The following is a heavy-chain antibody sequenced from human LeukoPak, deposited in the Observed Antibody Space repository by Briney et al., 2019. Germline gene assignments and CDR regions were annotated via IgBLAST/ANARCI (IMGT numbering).Heavy chain of an antibody. CDR3: ARHTSDSNWYSSLLDY. D-gene: IGHD6-13*01. J-gene: IGHJ4*02. V-gene: IGHV4-59*08. Sequence: PPETLSLTCTVSGGSISSFYWSWIRQPPGKGLEWIGYIYYSGSTNYNPSLKSRVTISVDTSKNQFSLKLSSVTAADTAVYYCARHTSDSNWYSSLLDYWGRGTLVTVSS. CDR2: IYYSGST. CDR1: GGSISSFY.